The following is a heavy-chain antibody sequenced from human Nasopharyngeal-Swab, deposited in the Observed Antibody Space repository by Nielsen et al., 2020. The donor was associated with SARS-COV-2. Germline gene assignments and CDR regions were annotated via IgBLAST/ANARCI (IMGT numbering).Heavy chain of an antibody. CDR1: GGSISSSSYY. Sequence: SETLSLTCTVSGGSISSSSYYWGWIRQPPGKGLEWIGSIYYSGSTYYNPSLKSRVTISVDTSKNQFSLKLSSVTAADTAVYYCARGEDSSSSTHSIRYYYGMDVWGQGTTVTVSS. J-gene: IGHJ6*02. CDR3: ARGEDSSSSTHSIRYYYGMDV. D-gene: IGHD6-6*01. V-gene: IGHV4-39*07. CDR2: IYYSGST.